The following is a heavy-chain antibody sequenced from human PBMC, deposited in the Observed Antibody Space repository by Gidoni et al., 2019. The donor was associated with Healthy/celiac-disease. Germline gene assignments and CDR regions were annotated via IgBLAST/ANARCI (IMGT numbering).Heavy chain of an antibody. J-gene: IGHJ4*02. D-gene: IGHD6-13*01. V-gene: IGHV3-33*01. CDR2: IWYDGSNK. CDR1: GFTFSSYG. CDR3: ARDGAAAGPEGYYFDY. Sequence: QVPLVESGGGVVQPGRSLRLSCAASGFTFSSYGMHWVRQAPGKGLEWVAVIWYDGSNKYYAYSVKGRFTISRDNSKNTLYLQMNSLRAEDTAVYYCARDGAAAGPEGYYFDYWGQGTLVTVSS.